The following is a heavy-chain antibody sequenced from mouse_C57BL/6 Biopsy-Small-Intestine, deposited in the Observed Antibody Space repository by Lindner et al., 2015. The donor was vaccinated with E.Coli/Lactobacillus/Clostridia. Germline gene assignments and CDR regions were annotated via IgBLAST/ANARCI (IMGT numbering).Heavy chain of an antibody. D-gene: IGHD2-12*01. CDR2: ISSGSSSI. J-gene: IGHJ2*01. CDR1: GFTFSDYG. Sequence: VQLQESGEGLVKPGGSLKLSCAASGFTFSDYGMHWVRQAPEKGLEWVAYISSGSSSIYYADTVKGRFTISRDNAKNTLFLQMASLRSEDTAIFYCTRGLYGSFDYWGQGTTLTVSS. V-gene: IGHV5-17*01. CDR3: TRGLYGSFDY.